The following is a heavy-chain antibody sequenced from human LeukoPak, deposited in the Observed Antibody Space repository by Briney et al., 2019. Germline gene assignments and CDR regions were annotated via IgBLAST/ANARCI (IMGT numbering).Heavy chain of an antibody. D-gene: IGHD6-13*01. CDR1: GFTFSSYN. CDR2: ISSSSSYI. V-gene: IGHV3-21*01. J-gene: IGHJ4*02. CDR3: ARSFRQQLVEQIDY. Sequence: GGSLRLSCAASGFTFSSYNMNWVRQAPGKGLEWVSSISSSSSYIYYADSVKGRFTISRDNAKNSLYLQMNSLRAEDTAVYYCARSFRQQLVEQIDYWGQGTLVTVSS.